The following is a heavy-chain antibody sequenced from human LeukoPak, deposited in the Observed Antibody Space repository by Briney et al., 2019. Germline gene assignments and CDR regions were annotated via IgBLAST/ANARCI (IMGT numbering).Heavy chain of an antibody. CDR3: ARIPPDDYGSGSPRDYFDY. CDR1: GYRFTSYW. D-gene: IGHD3-10*01. Sequence: GAALKISCKGSGYRFTSYWIGWVRRMPGKGLGGMGIIYPGDSDTRYSPSFQGQVTISADKSISTAYLQWSSLKASDTAMYYCARIPPDDYGSGSPRDYFDYWGQGTLVTVSS. J-gene: IGHJ4*02. CDR2: IYPGDSDT. V-gene: IGHV5-51*01.